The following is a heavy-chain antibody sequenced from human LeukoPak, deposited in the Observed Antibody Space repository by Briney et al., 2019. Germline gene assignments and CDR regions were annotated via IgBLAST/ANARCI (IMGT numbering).Heavy chain of an antibody. D-gene: IGHD3-22*01. J-gene: IGHJ3*02. CDR1: GFTFDDYG. V-gene: IGHV3-20*01. CDR3: ARARGYYDSSGKEAFDI. Sequence: GGSLRLSCAASGFTFDDYGMSWVRQAPGKGLEWVSGINWNGGSTGYADSVKGRFTISRDNAKNSLYLQMNSLRAEDTALYHCARARGYYDSSGKEAFDIWGQGTMVTVSS. CDR2: INWNGGST.